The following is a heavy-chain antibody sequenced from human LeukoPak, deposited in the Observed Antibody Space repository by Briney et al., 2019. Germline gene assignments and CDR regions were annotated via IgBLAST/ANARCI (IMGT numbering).Heavy chain of an antibody. V-gene: IGHV4-4*07. CDR1: GGSISSYY. Sequence: SETLSLTCTVSGGSISSYYWSWIRQPAGRGLEWIGRIYTSGSTNYNPSLKSRVTMSVDTSKNQFSLKLSSVTAAGTAVYYCARVERRVAAAGTFRWFDPWGQGTLVTVSS. CDR3: ARVERRVAAAGTFRWFDP. J-gene: IGHJ5*02. D-gene: IGHD6-13*01. CDR2: IYTSGST.